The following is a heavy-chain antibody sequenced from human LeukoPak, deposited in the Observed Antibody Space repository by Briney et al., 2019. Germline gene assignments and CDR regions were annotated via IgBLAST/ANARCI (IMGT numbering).Heavy chain of an antibody. CDR2: ISGRGEST. CDR3: AASLDLAVYGIDY. D-gene: IGHD2-8*02. V-gene: IGHV3-23*01. J-gene: IGHJ4*02. Sequence: GGSLRLSCAASGFTFSSYAVSWVRQSLGKGLKWVSGISGRGESTYYADSVKGRFTISRDYSKNTAYLQMNSLRAEDTALYYCAASLDLAVYGIDYWGQGTLVTVPS. CDR1: GFTFSSYA.